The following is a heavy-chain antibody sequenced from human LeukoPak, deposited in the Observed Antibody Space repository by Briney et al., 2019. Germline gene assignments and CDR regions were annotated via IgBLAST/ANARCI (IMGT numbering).Heavy chain of an antibody. CDR3: ARVTAAGHETLIDY. V-gene: IGHV4-31*03. J-gene: IGHJ4*02. D-gene: IGHD6-13*01. Sequence: SETLSLTCTVSGGSISSGGYYWSWIRQHPGKGLEWIGYIYYSGSTYYNPSLKSRVTISVDTSKNQFSLKLSSVTAADTAVYYCARVTAAGHETLIDYWGQGTLVTVSS. CDR2: IYYSGST. CDR1: GGSISSGGYY.